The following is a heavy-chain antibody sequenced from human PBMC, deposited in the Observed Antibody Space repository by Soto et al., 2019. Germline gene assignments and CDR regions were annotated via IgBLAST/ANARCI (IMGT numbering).Heavy chain of an antibody. CDR1: GGKMSSYY. Sequence: GGKMSSYYWCWNRQPPGKGLEWIGYIYYSGSTNYNPSLKSRVTISVDTSKNQFSLKLSSVTAADTAVYYCARGQYDYCAYPFDSWGQGTLVTASS. J-gene: IGHJ4*02. D-gene: IGHD4-17*01. V-gene: IGHV4-59*01. CDR2: IYYSGST. CDR3: ARGQYDYCAYPFDS.